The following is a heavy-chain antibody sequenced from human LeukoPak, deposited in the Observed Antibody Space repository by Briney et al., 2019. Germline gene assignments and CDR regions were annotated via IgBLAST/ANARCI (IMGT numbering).Heavy chain of an antibody. Sequence: GGSLRLSCTASGFTFNSHGMSWVRQTPGKGLQWVGRSTDKLYSYTTEYAASVKGRFTISRADSENSLYLQMNSLKTEDTAVYYCVRAGGTRGYDIWGQGTMVTVSS. D-gene: IGHD2-15*01. V-gene: IGHV3-72*01. CDR2: STDKLYSYTT. CDR3: VRAGGTRGYDI. J-gene: IGHJ3*02. CDR1: GFTFNSHG.